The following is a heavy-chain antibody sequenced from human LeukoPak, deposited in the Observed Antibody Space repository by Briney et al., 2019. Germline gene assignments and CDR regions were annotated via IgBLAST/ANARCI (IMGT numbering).Heavy chain of an antibody. D-gene: IGHD6-13*01. CDR1: GYTFNAYY. V-gene: IGHV1-2*02. CDR3: ATEGQYTSRWLRSYFDY. J-gene: IGHJ4*02. CDR2: INPNSGGT. Sequence: ASVKVSCKASGYTFNAYYMHWVRQAPGQGLEWMGWINPNSGGTNYAQKFQGRVTMTTDTSINTAYMELSSLKSDDTAVYCCATEGQYTSRWLRSYFDYWGQGTLVTVSS.